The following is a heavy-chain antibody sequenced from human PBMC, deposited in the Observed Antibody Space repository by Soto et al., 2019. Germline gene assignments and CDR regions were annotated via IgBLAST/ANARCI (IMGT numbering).Heavy chain of an antibody. D-gene: IGHD2-15*01. CDR3: ARGGWPLTPPDY. CDR2: IYYSGNT. V-gene: IGHV4-59*08. CDR1: GGSISGFY. Sequence: SETLSLTCTVSGGSISGFYWTWFRQPPGKGLEYIGYIYYSGNTNYNPSLKSRVTISVDTSKNQFSLKLSSVTAADTAVYYCARGGWPLTPPDYWGQGTLVTVSS. J-gene: IGHJ4*02.